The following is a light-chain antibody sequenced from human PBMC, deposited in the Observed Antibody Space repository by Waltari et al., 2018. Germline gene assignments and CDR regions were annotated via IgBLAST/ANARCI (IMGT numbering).Light chain of an antibody. CDR1: SSDVGGYNY. V-gene: IGLV2-11*01. CDR2: DGS. Sequence: QSALTQPRSVSGSPGHSVTISCTGISSDVGGYNYVSWYQQHPGKASKLMIYDGSKRPSAVPDRFSGSKSGNTASLTISGLQAEDEADYYCCSYVGSYTWVFGGGTKLTVL. J-gene: IGLJ3*02. CDR3: CSYVGSYTWV.